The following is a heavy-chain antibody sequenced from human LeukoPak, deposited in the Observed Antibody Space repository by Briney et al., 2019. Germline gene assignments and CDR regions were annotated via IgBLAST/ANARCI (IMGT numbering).Heavy chain of an antibody. V-gene: IGHV3-21*01. D-gene: IGHD5-18*01. CDR2: ISGSRNYI. Sequence: PGGSLRLSCAASGFTFSTYSMNWVRQAPGKGLEWVSSISGSRNYIYYADSVKGRFTISRDNSKNTLYLQMNSLRAEDTAVYYCAKDLLDGYSYDIGFCDYWGQGTLVTVSS. CDR1: GFTFSTYS. J-gene: IGHJ4*02. CDR3: AKDLLDGYSYDIGFCDY.